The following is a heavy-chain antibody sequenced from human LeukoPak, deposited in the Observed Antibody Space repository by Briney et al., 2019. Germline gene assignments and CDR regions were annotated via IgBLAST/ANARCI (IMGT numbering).Heavy chain of an antibody. CDR2: ISGTGSST. J-gene: IGHJ4*02. CDR1: GFTYSTYA. Sequence: GGSLRLSCAASGFTYSTYAMTWVRQAPGKGLEWASSISGTGSSTYYADSVKGRFTISRDNSKSTLYLQMSSLRAEDTAVYYCAKVAYDFVWGTYRPPFDYWGQGTLVTVSS. CDR3: AKVAYDFVWGTYRPPFDY. V-gene: IGHV3-23*01. D-gene: IGHD3-16*02.